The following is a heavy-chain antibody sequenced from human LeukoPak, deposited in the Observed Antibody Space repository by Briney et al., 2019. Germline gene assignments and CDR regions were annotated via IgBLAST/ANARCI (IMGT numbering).Heavy chain of an antibody. CDR2: IKQDGSEK. D-gene: IGHD1-1*01. Sequence: GGPLRLSCAASGFTFSSYWMSWVRQAPGKGLEWVANIKQDGSEKYYVDSVKGRFTISRDNAKNSLYLQMSSLRAEDTAVYYCASPANDLPYYYYMDVWGKGTTVTVSS. CDR1: GFTFSSYW. J-gene: IGHJ6*03. CDR3: ASPANDLPYYYYMDV. V-gene: IGHV3-7*01.